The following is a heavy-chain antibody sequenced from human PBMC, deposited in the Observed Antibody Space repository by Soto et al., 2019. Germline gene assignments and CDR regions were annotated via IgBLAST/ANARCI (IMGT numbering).Heavy chain of an antibody. CDR1: GGTYSSYA. CDR3: AAGSSNYYYYGMDV. V-gene: IGHV1-58*02. CDR2: IVVGIGTT. J-gene: IGHJ6*02. Sequence: SVKVSCKASGGTYSSYAISWAREAPGQGLEWIGWIVVGIGTTNYAQKFQERVTITRDMSTSTAYMELSSLRSEDTAVYYCAAGSSNYYYYGMDVWGEGTTVTVSS. D-gene: IGHD6-13*01.